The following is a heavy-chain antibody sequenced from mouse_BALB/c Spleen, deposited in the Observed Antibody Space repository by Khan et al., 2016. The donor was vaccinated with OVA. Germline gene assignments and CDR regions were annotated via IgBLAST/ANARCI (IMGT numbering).Heavy chain of an antibody. J-gene: IGHJ4*01. CDR3: ARPPYFSYVMVY. Sequence: QIQLVQSGPELKKPGETVKISCKASGYTFTNYGMNWVKQAPGKGLKWMGWINTYTGEPTYADDFKGRFAFSLETSASTAYLQINNLKNEDTATYFCARPPYFSYVMVYWGQGTSGTVSS. CDR2: INTYTGEP. V-gene: IGHV9-3-1*01. D-gene: IGHD2-10*01. CDR1: GYTFTNYG.